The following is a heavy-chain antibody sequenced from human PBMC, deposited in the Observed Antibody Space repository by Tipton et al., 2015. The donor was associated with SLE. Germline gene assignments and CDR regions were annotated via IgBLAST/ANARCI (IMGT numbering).Heavy chain of an antibody. Sequence: RSLRLSCAASGFTFSSYAMSWVRQAPGKGLEWVAVIWYDGSNKYYVDSVEGRFTISRDNSKNTLYLQMNSLRAEDTAVYYCAKVQVPAAIGDDAFDIWGQGTMVTVSS. CDR1: GFTFSSYA. J-gene: IGHJ3*02. CDR2: IWYDGSNK. D-gene: IGHD2-2*02. V-gene: IGHV3-30*18. CDR3: AKVQVPAAIGDDAFDI.